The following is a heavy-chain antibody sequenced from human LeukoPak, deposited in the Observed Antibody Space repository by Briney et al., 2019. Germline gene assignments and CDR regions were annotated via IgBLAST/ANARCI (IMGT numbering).Heavy chain of an antibody. CDR3: TRKEWVYYMDV. J-gene: IGHJ6*03. CDR2: IYYSGST. Sequence: SETLSLTCTVSGGSISSSNYYWGWIRQHPGKGLEWIGYIYYSGSTYYNPSLKSRVTISGDTSKNQFSLELSFVTAADTAVYYCTRKEWVYYMDVWGKGTTVTVSS. CDR1: GGSISSSNYY. D-gene: IGHD3-3*01. V-gene: IGHV4-30-4*01.